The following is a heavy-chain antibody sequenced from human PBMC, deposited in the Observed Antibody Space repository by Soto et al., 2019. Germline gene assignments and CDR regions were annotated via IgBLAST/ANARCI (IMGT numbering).Heavy chain of an antibody. Sequence: ASVKGSCTASGYTFTSYDINWVRQATGQGLEWMGWMNPNSGNTGYAQKFQGRVTMTRDTSTSTVYMELSSLRSEDTAVYHCARGDLTTAHYFDYWGQGTLVTVSS. J-gene: IGHJ4*02. V-gene: IGHV1-8*01. CDR2: MNPNSGNT. D-gene: IGHD4-4*01. CDR3: ARGDLTTAHYFDY. CDR1: GYTFTSYD.